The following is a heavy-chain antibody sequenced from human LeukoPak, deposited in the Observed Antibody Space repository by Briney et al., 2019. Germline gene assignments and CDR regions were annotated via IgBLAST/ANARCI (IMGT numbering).Heavy chain of an antibody. V-gene: IGHV3-23*01. CDR2: ISGSSGIT. Sequence: GGSLRLSCAATGFTFSSYAMTWVRQAPGEGLEWVSGISGSSGITYYADSVKGRFTISRDISKNMLYLQMNSLRAEDTAVYHCAKGAYYDVLTGCLLDYWGQGTLVTVSS. CDR3: AKGAYYDVLTGCLLDY. D-gene: IGHD3-9*01. CDR1: GFTFSSYA. J-gene: IGHJ4*02.